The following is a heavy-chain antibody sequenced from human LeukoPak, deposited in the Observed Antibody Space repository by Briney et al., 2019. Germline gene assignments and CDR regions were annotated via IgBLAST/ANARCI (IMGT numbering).Heavy chain of an antibody. CDR2: ISLTGSTT. CDR1: GFSFSGHW. D-gene: IGHD6-6*01. CDR3: ARGPNSNWSGLDF. J-gene: IGHJ4*02. V-gene: IGHV3-74*01. Sequence: GGSLRLSCTASGFSFSGHWMHWARQLPGKGLVWVSRISLTGSTTSYADSVKGRFTVSRDNAKNTLYLQVNNLRAENTAVYYCARGPNSNWSGLDFWGQGTLLTVSS.